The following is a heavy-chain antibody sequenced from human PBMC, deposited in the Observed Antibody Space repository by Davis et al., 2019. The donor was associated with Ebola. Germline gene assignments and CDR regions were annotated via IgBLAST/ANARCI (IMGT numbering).Heavy chain of an antibody. CDR3: ARDRAWTAWVVVVPAARYYYYYGMDV. J-gene: IGHJ6*02. D-gene: IGHD2-2*01. V-gene: IGHV3-30*19. CDR1: GFNFRSYG. CDR2: IWYDGSRK. Sequence: GESLKISCAASGFNFRSYGMHWVRQAPDKGLEWVAVIWYDGSRKYYGDSVKGRFTISRDNSKNTLYLQMNSLRAEDTAVYYCARDRAWTAWVVVVPAARYYYYYGMDVWGQGTTVTVSS.